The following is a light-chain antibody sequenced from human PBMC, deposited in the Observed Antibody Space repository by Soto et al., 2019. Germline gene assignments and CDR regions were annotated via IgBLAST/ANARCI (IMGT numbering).Light chain of an antibody. J-gene: IGKJ4*01. CDR2: DSS. CDR3: QQYVDSPET. CDR1: QTINNY. Sequence: EIVLTLSPGTLSLSPGERATLSCRASQTINNYVAWYQQKPGQAPRVLIYDSSIRATGVPDRFSGSGSGTDFTLTISRLEPEDFAVYYCQQYVDSPETFGGGTKV. V-gene: IGKV3-20*01.